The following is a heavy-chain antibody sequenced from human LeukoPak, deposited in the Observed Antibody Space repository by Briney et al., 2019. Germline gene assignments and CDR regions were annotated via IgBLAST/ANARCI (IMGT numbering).Heavy chain of an antibody. D-gene: IGHD5-18*01. CDR1: GFNFRDHW. V-gene: IGHV3-7*03. CDR2: IKQDGSEK. CDR3: AKDIGRVDTASTYMDV. J-gene: IGHJ6*03. Sequence: GGSLRLSCAGSGFNFRDHWMSWVRQAPGKGLEWVANIKQDGSEKYYVDSVKGRFTISRDNAKNSLYLQMNSLRVEDTALYYCAKDIGRVDTASTYMDVWGKGTTVTISS.